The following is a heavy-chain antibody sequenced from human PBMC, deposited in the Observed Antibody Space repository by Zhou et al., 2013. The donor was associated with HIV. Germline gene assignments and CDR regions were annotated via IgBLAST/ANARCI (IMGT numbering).Heavy chain of an antibody. V-gene: IGHV1-69*13. CDR2: IIPIFGTV. J-gene: IGHJ1*01. Sequence: QVHLAQSGPEVKKPGSSVKVSCKISGDSFSMYAITWVRQAPGQGLEWMGRIIPIFGTVNYAQMFQGRVTISADESTTTAYMELSTLTSDDTAKYFCVRGRSCCAGQRFCSPTDCYNWDFEHWGQGTLVIVSS. CDR3: VRGRSCCAGQRFCSPTDCYNWDFEH. D-gene: IGHD2-15*01. CDR1: GDSFSMYA.